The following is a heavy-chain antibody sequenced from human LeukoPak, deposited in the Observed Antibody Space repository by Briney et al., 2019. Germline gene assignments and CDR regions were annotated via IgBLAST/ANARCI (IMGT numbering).Heavy chain of an antibody. Sequence: PSETLSLTCAVYGGSFSGYYWSWIRQPPGKRLEWIGEINHSGSTNYNPPLKSRATISVDTSKNQFSLKLTSVTAADTAVYYCARGSVVGLGYWGQGTLVTVSS. CDR2: INHSGST. CDR3: ARGSVVGLGY. CDR1: GGSFSGYY. D-gene: IGHD3-16*01. J-gene: IGHJ4*02. V-gene: IGHV4-34*01.